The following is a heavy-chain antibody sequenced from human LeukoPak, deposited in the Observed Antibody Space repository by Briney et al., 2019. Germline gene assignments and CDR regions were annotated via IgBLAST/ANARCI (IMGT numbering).Heavy chain of an antibody. V-gene: IGHV3-23*01. J-gene: IGHJ5*02. CDR1: GFTFSSYA. CDR3: AKEGIKKSNIVVVPAAYNWFDP. D-gene: IGHD2-2*01. Sequence: RGSLRLSCAASGFTFSSYAMSWVRQAPGKGLEWVSAISGSGGSTYYADSVKGRFTISRDNSKNTLYLQMNSLRAEDTAVYYCAKEGIKKSNIVVVPAAYNWFDPWGQGTLVTVSS. CDR2: ISGSGGST.